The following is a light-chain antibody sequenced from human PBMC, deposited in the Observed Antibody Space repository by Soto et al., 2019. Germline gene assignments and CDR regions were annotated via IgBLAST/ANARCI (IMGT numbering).Light chain of an antibody. Sequence: QSALTQPASVSGSPGQSITISCTGTSSDVGGYNYVSWYQQHPGKAPKLMIYEVSNRPSGVSIRFSGSKSGNTASLTISGLQAGDEAHYYCSSHTSGSTGVFGIGTKLTVL. J-gene: IGLJ1*01. V-gene: IGLV2-14*01. CDR1: SSDVGGYNY. CDR3: SSHTSGSTGV. CDR2: EVS.